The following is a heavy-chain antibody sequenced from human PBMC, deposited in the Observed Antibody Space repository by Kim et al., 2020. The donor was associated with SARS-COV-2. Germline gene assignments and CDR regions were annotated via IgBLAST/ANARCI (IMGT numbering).Heavy chain of an antibody. V-gene: IGHV3-30*01. Sequence: VKGRFTISRDNSKNPLYLQMNSLRAEDTAVYYCARDLMEVPAAIADVLDYWGQGTLVTVSS. D-gene: IGHD2-2*01. J-gene: IGHJ4*02. CDR3: ARDLMEVPAAIADVLDY.